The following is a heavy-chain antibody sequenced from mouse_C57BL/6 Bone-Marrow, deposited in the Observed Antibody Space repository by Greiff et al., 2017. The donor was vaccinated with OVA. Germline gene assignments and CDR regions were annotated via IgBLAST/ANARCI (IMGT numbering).Heavy chain of an antibody. CDR3: ARLGYDYDDAMDY. CDR2: ISSGGSYT. D-gene: IGHD2-4*01. Sequence: EVQLQESGGDLVKPGGSLKLSCAASGFTFSSYGMSWVRQTPDKRLEWVATISSGGSYTYYPDSVKGRFTISRDNAKNTLYLQMSSLKSEDTAMYYCARLGYDYDDAMDYWGQGTSVTVSS. V-gene: IGHV5-6*01. J-gene: IGHJ4*01. CDR1: GFTFSSYG.